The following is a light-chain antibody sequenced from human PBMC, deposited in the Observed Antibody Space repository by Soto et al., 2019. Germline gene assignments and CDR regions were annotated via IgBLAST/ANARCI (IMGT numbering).Light chain of an antibody. Sequence: EIVLTQSPGTLSLSPGERATLSCRASQSLSSSYLAWYQQKPGQAPRLLIYGTSIRATGIPDRFSGSGSGTDFTLTITRLEPEDCAVYYCQRFGNSPPWTFGQGTKVAFK. CDR2: GTS. J-gene: IGKJ1*01. CDR1: QSLSSSY. V-gene: IGKV3-20*01. CDR3: QRFGNSPPWT.